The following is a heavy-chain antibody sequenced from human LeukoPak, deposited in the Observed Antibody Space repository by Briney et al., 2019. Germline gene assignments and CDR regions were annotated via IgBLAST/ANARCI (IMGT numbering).Heavy chain of an antibody. CDR2: INHSGST. J-gene: IGHJ6*02. D-gene: IGHD3-10*01. CDR1: GGSFSGYY. V-gene: IGHV4-34*01. CDR3: ARGRGGYYYGSGSSHDYYYGMDV. Sequence: SETLSLTCAVYGGSFSGYYWSWIRQPPGKGLEWIGEINHSGSTNYNPSLKSRVTISVDTSKNQFSLKLSSVTAADTAVYYCARGRGGYYYGSGSSHDYYYGMDVWGQGTTVTVSS.